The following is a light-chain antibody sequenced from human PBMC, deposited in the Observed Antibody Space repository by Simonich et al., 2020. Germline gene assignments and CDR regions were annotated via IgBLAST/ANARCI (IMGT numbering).Light chain of an antibody. CDR2: QDS. CDR1: KLGDKY. Sequence: SYELTQPPSVSVSPGQTASITCPGDKLGDKYACWYQQKPGQSPGLVIYQDSKRPSGIPERLSGSNSGNTATLTISGTQARDEADYYCQAWDSSTAVVFGGGTKLTVL. J-gene: IGLJ2*01. V-gene: IGLV3-1*01. CDR3: QAWDSSTAVV.